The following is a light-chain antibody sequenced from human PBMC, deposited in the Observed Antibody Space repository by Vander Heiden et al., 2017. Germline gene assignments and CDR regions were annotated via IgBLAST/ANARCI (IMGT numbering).Light chain of an antibody. J-gene: IGKJ4*01. Sequence: DIQMTQSPSSLSASVGDRVTITCQASQDISNYLNWYQQKPGKAPKLLIYDASNLETGVPSRFSGSGSVTDFTFTISSLQPEDIATYYCQQDDNLHTFGGGTKVEIK. CDR3: QQDDNLHT. CDR2: DAS. V-gene: IGKV1-33*01. CDR1: QDISNY.